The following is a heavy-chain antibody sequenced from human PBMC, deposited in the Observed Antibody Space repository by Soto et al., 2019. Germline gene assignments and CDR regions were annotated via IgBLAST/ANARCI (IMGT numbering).Heavy chain of an antibody. Sequence: QVQLVQSGPEVKKPGSSVKVSCKASGGTFSTLAVSWVRQAPGQGLEWMGGIIPIFGRPVYAQKFQGRVTITAGESTSIVYMELSSLSSEDTAVYYCARAPYEDYAVPEPNYFDSWGQGTLVTVSS. CDR2: IIPIFGRP. D-gene: IGHD4-17*01. CDR1: GGTFSTLA. CDR3: ARAPYEDYAVPEPNYFDS. V-gene: IGHV1-69*01. J-gene: IGHJ4*02.